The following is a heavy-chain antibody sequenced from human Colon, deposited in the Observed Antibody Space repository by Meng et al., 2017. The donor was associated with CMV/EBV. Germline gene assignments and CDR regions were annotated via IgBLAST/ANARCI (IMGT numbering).Heavy chain of an antibody. V-gene: IGHV4-34*01. J-gene: IGHJ4*02. D-gene: IGHD3-10*01. Sequence: SETLSLTCAVYGGSFSGYYWSWIRQPPGKGLEWIGEINHSGSTNYNPSLKSRVTISVDTSKNQFSLKLSSVTAADTAVYYCARAVVRGVTTPYYFDYWGQGTLVTVSS. CDR1: GGSFSGYY. CDR3: ARAVVRGVTTPYYFDY. CDR2: INHSGST.